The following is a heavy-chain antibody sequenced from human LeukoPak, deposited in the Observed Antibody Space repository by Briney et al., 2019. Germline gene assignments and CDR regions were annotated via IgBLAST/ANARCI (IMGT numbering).Heavy chain of an antibody. CDR1: GGSISSYY. D-gene: IGHD3-22*01. V-gene: IGHV4-4*07. CDR3: ARDSSRSDPYDSSDRDDALDI. J-gene: IGHJ3*02. CDR2: VYTDGST. Sequence: SETLSLTCTVSGGSISSYYWSWIRQPAGKGLEWIGRVYTDGSTKSYNPSLKSRVTMSLDTSKNQFSLKLTSVTAADTATYYCARDSSRSDPYDSSDRDDALDIWGQGTMVTISS.